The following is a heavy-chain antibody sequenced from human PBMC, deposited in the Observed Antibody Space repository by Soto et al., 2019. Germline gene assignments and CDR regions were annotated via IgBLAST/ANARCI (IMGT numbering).Heavy chain of an antibody. D-gene: IGHD3-9*01. Sequence: PGGSLRLSCAASGFTFSSYAMHWVRQAPGKGLEWVAVISYDGSNKYYADSVKGRFTISRDNSKNTLYLQMNSLRAEDTAVYYWARGSGLRYFDWLWDRLNYFDYWGQGTLVTVSS. CDR2: ISYDGSNK. J-gene: IGHJ4*02. V-gene: IGHV3-30-3*01. CDR3: ARGSGLRYFDWLWDRLNYFDY. CDR1: GFTFSSYA.